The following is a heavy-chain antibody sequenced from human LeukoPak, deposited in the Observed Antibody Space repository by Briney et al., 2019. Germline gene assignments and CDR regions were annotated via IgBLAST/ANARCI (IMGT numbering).Heavy chain of an antibody. CDR1: GFTFSSYA. D-gene: IGHD2-2*01. V-gene: IGHV3-21*04. Sequence: AGGSLRLSCAASGFTFSSYAMNWVRQAPGKGLQWVSSISGSTTFIYYADSVKGRFTISRDNSKNTLYLQMNSLRAEDTALYYCAKDLTSWNYWGQGTLVTVSS. CDR2: ISGSTTFI. J-gene: IGHJ4*02. CDR3: AKDLTSWNY.